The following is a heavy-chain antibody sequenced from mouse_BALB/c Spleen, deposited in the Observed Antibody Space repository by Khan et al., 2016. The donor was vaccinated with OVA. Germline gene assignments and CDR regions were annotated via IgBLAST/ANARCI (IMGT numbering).Heavy chain of an antibody. CDR1: GFTFSTYG. D-gene: IGHD1-1*01. V-gene: IGHV5-6*01. CDR3: ARLAYYYDSEGFAY. Sequence: EVQLVESGGDLVEPGGSLKLSCAASGFTFSTYGMSWVRQTPDKRLEWVATIGTGGHYTYYPDSVRGRFTISRDNAKNTLYLQMTSLKSEDTAMFYCARLAYYYDSEGFAYWGQGTLVTVSA. CDR2: IGTGGHYT. J-gene: IGHJ3*01.